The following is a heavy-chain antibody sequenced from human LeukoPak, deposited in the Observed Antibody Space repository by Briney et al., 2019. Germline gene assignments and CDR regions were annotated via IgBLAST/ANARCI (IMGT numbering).Heavy chain of an antibody. CDR3: AKQSPYDFWSGYLFDY. D-gene: IGHD3-3*01. CDR2: ISGSGGST. V-gene: IGHV3-23*01. Sequence: TGGSLRLSCAASGFTFSSYAMSWVRQAPGKGLEWVSAISGSGGSTYYADSVKGRFTISRDNSKNTLYLQMNSLRAEDTAVYYCAKQSPYDFWSGYLFDYWGQGTLVTVSS. CDR1: GFTFSSYA. J-gene: IGHJ4*02.